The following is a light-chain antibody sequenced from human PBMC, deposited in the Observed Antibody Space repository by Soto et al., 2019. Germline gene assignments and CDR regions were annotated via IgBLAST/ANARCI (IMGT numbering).Light chain of an antibody. V-gene: IGKV3-11*01. J-gene: IGKJ5*01. Sequence: EIVLTHSQATLSLSPCERATLSCRASQSVSSYLAWYQQKPGQAPRLLIYDASNRATGIPARFSGSGSGTDFTLTISSLEPEDFAVYYCQQRSNWPITFGQGTRLEIK. CDR3: QQRSNWPIT. CDR2: DAS. CDR1: QSVSSY.